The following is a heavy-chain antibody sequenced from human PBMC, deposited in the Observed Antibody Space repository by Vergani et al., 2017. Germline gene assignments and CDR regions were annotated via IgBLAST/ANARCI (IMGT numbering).Heavy chain of an antibody. CDR3: ARESVYDILTPSYMDV. Sequence: QVQLQESGPGLVKPSETLSLTCTVSGGSISSYYWSCIRQPPGKGLEWIGYIYYSGSTNYNPSLKSRVTISVDTSKNQFSLKLSAVTAADTAVYYCARESVYDILTPSYMDVGGKGTTVTGS. V-gene: IGHV4-59*01. CDR1: GGSISSYY. D-gene: IGHD3-9*01. CDR2: IYYSGST. J-gene: IGHJ6*03.